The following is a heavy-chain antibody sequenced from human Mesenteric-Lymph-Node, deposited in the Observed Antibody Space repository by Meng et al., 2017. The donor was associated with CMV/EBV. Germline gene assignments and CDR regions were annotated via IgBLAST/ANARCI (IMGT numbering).Heavy chain of an antibody. Sequence: QVQLVQSRADVGKPGSSVMVSCKASGYTFTDFYIHWVRQAPGQVLEWMGRINPNSGVSNSAQNFQGRVTMTSDTSISTAYMELGRLTSDDTAVYYCARDNVNPEGFDPWGQGTLVTVSS. CDR1: GYTFTDFY. J-gene: IGHJ5*02. CDR2: INPNSGVS. CDR3: ARDNVNPEGFDP. V-gene: IGHV1-2*06. D-gene: IGHD2/OR15-2a*01.